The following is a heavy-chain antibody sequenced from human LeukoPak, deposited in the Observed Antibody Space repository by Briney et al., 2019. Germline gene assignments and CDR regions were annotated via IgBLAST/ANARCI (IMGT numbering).Heavy chain of an antibody. CDR3: ARDYCSSTSCLFDY. J-gene: IGHJ4*02. V-gene: IGHV1-2*06. CDR2: INPNSGDT. Sequence: ASVTVSCTASGYTFTVYHMHWVRQAPGQGLERMGRINPNSGDTNYAQKFQGRVTMTRDTSISTAYMELSRLRSDDTAVYYCARDYCSSTSCLFDYWGRGTLVTVSS. CDR1: GYTFTVYH. D-gene: IGHD2-2*01.